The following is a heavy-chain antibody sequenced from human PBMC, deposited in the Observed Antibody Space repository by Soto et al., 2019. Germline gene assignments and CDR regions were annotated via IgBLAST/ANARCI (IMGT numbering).Heavy chain of an antibody. CDR2: IFHTGCT. CDR1: NISINITYW. D-gene: IGHD3-10*01. CDR3: ASRRARSGALFFS. J-gene: IGHJ5*02. Sequence: QVHLQESGPGLVKPSGTLSLSCDVSNISINITYWWSWVRQSPGKGLEWIGEIFHTGCTSYNPSLRVRVTISIDNSTNQFSLNLRSVAAADTAVYYSASRRARSGALFFSWGQGTLVTVS. V-gene: IGHV4-4*02.